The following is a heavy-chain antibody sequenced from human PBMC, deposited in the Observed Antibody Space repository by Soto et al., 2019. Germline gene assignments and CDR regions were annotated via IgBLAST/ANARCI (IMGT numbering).Heavy chain of an antibody. CDR1: GYTFTKFG. Sequence: QVRLVQSGAEVKKPGASVKVSCKSSGYTFTKFGISWVRQAPGQGLEWMGWNSAYNDNTNYAQKLQGRVTMTSDTSTSTAYMELRSLRSDDTAVYYCARLLKGGDVTENLFDPWGQGTLVTVSS. D-gene: IGHD1-26*01. J-gene: IGHJ5*02. CDR3: ARLLKGGDVTENLFDP. CDR2: NSAYNDNT. V-gene: IGHV1-18*01.